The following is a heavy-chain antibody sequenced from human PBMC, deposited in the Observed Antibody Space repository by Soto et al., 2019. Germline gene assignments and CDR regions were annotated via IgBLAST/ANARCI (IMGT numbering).Heavy chain of an antibody. CDR1: GFTFSTYA. D-gene: IGHD6-13*01. Sequence: QPGGSLRLSCAASGFTFSTYAMSWVRQAPGKGLEWVSDISGSASSTGTYYADSVKGRFTISRDNSKNTLYLQMNSLRVEDTAVYYCAKDLYSSSWFTRFDHWGQGTRVTVS. J-gene: IGHJ4*02. CDR2: ISGSASSTGT. CDR3: AKDLYSSSWFTRFDH. V-gene: IGHV3-23*01.